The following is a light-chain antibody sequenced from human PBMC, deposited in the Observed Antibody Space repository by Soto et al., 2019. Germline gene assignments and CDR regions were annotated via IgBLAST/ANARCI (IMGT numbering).Light chain of an antibody. CDR2: KAS. Sequence: DIQMTQSPSTLSGCVGDRVTITCRASQSISNWLAWYQQKPGKAPKLLIYKASTLKSGVPARFSGSGSGTDFTLTISSLEPEDFAVYYCQQRSDWPRITFGQGTRLEIK. CDR3: QQRSDWPRIT. V-gene: IGKV1-5*03. CDR1: QSISNW. J-gene: IGKJ5*01.